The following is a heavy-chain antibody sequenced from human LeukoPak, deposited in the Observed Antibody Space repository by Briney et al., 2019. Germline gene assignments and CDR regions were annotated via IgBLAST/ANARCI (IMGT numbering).Heavy chain of an antibody. J-gene: IGHJ5*02. Sequence: GGSLRLSCAASGFTFSSSPMSWVRQAPGKGLEWVSAVTGPGDTTYYADSVKGRFFMSREDSKTTVYLQMNSLRAEDTAIYYCAKGAEIDLWGQGTLVTVSS. V-gene: IGHV3-23*01. CDR1: GFTFSSSP. D-gene: IGHD3-16*01. CDR2: VTGPGDTT. CDR3: AKGAEIDL.